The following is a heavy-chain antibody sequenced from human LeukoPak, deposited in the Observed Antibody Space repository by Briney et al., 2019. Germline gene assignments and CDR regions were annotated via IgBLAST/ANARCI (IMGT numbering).Heavy chain of an antibody. CDR3: ARPRGSGYSWFDP. CDR1: GGTFSSYA. Sequence: SVKVSCKASGGTFSSYAISWVRQVPGQGLEWMGGIIPIFGTANYAQKFQGRVTITADKSTSTAYMELSSLRSEDTAVYYCARPRGSGYSWFDPWGQGTLVTVSS. CDR2: IIPIFGTA. D-gene: IGHD3-3*01. V-gene: IGHV1-69*06. J-gene: IGHJ5*02.